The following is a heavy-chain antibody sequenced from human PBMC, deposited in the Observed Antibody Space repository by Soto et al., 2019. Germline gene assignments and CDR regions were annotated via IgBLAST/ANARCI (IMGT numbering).Heavy chain of an antibody. CDR3: AGLWFGELLERDI. D-gene: IGHD3-10*01. V-gene: IGHV3-48*02. J-gene: IGHJ3*02. CDR2: ISSSSSTI. CDR1: GFTFSSYS. Sequence: GGSLRLPCAASGFTFSSYSMNWVRQAPGKGLEWVSYISSSSSTIYYADSVKGRFTISRDNAKNSLYLQMNSLRDEDTAVYYCAGLWFGELLERDIWGQGTMVTVSS.